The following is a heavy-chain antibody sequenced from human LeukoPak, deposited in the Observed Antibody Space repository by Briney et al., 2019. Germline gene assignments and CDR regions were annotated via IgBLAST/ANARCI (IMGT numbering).Heavy chain of an antibody. D-gene: IGHD4-17*01. J-gene: IGHJ6*04. Sequence: SETLSLTCAVYGGSFSGYYWSWIRQPPEKGLEWIGEINHSGSTNYNPSLKSRVTISVDTSKNQFSLKLSSVTAADTAVYYCARGRYGDHYDMDVWGKGTTVTVSS. CDR2: INHSGST. CDR3: ARGRYGDHYDMDV. CDR1: GGSFSGYY. V-gene: IGHV4-34*01.